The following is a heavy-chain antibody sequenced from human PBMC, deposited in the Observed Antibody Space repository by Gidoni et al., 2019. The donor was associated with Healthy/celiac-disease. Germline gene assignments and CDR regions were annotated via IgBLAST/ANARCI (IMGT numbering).Heavy chain of an antibody. Sequence: QVQLQQWGAGLLKPSETLSLTCAVYGGSLSGYYWSWIRQPPGKGLEGIGEINHSGSTNYNPSLKSRVTISVDTSKNQFSLKLSSVTAADTAVYYCARGGPKGSSRNWFDPWGQGTLVTVSS. V-gene: IGHV4-34*01. CDR3: ARGGPKGSSRNWFDP. CDR2: INHSGST. D-gene: IGHD3-10*01. J-gene: IGHJ5*02. CDR1: GGSLSGYY.